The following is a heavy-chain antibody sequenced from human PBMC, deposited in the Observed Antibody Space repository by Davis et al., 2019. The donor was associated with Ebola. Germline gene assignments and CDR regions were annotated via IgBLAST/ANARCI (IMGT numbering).Heavy chain of an antibody. CDR2: IGRYSKTI. CDR3: AGHTSSLY. Sequence: GGSLRLSCAASGFSFSYYGMNWVRQAPGKGLEWISFIGRYSKTIHYADSVKGRFTVSRDDDKKFLYLQMNNLRDEDTAVYYCAGHTSSLYWGQGTLVTVSS. J-gene: IGHJ4*02. CDR1: GFSFSYYG. V-gene: IGHV3-48*02. D-gene: IGHD1-1*01.